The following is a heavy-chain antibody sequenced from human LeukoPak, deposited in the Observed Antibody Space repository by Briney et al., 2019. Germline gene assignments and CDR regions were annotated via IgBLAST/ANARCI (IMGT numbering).Heavy chain of an antibody. J-gene: IGHJ6*02. CDR3: ARDLAMVRGVPYYYYGMDV. Sequence: GGSLRLSCAASGFTFSSYSMNWVRQAPGKGLEWVSYISSSGSTIYYADSVKGRFTISRDNAKNSLYLQMNSLRAEDTAVYYCARDLAMVRGVPYYYYGMDVWGQGTTVTVSS. D-gene: IGHD3-10*01. V-gene: IGHV3-48*04. CDR2: ISSSGSTI. CDR1: GFTFSSYS.